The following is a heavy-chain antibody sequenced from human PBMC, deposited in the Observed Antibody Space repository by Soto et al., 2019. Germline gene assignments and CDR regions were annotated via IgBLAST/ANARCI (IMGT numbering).Heavy chain of an antibody. CDR2: IYHSGST. D-gene: IGHD6-6*01. CDR1: GGSISSGGYS. J-gene: IGHJ4*02. V-gene: IGHV4-30-2*01. Sequence: SETLSLTCAVSGGSISSGGYSWSWIRQPPGKGLEWIGYIYHSGSTYYNPSLKSRVTISVDRSKNQFSLKLNSVTAADTAVYYCAMTHLDRSSGFYFDYSGQGTLVTVFS. CDR3: AMTHLDRSSGFYFDY.